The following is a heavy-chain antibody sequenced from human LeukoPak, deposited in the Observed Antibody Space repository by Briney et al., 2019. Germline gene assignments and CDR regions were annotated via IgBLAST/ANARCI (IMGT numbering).Heavy chain of an antibody. D-gene: IGHD3-16*01. V-gene: IGHV1-2*02. CDR3: ARGKGQDGVWGTFVY. CDR2: INPNSGGT. J-gene: IGHJ4*02. CDR1: GYTFTGYY. Sequence: GASVKVSCKASGYTFTGYYMHWVRQAPGQGLEWMGWINPNSGGTNYAQKFQGRVTMTRDTSISTAYMELSRLRSDDTAVYYCARGKGQDGVWGTFVYWGQGTLVTVSS.